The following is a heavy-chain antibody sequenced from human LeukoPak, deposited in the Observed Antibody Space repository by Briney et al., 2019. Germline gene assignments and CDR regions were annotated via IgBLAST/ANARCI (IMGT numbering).Heavy chain of an antibody. CDR2: IYWDDDK. Sequence: SGPTLVKPTQTLMLTCTFSGFSLSTSGVGVGWIRQPPGKALGWLALIYWDDDKRYSPSLKSRLTITKDHSKNQVVLTMTNMDPVDTANYYCAHLPRWRYFDYWGQGTLVTVSS. V-gene: IGHV2-5*02. CDR3: AHLPRWRYFDY. J-gene: IGHJ4*02. CDR1: GFSLSTSGVG. D-gene: IGHD2-15*01.